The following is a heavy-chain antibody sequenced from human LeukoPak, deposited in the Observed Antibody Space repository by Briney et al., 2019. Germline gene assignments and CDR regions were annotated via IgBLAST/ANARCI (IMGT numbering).Heavy chain of an antibody. CDR3: ARDFHSSGYYHYFHY. J-gene: IGHJ4*02. CDR2: ISGYNGNT. D-gene: IGHD3-22*01. CDR1: GYTFTSYG. Sequence: ASVKVSCKASGYTFTSYGISWVRQAPGQPLEWMGLISGYNGNTNYAQKLQGRVTMTTDTSTSTAYMELRSLRSDDTAVYYCARDFHSSGYYHYFHYWGQGTLVTVSS. V-gene: IGHV1-18*01.